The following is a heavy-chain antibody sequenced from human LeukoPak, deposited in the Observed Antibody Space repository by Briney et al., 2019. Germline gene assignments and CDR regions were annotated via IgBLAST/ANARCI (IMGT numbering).Heavy chain of an antibody. D-gene: IGHD3-10*01. Sequence: ASVKVSCKASGYTFTSYGISWVRQAPGQGLEWMGWISAYNGNTNYAQKLQGRVTMTTDTSTSTAYMELRSLRSDDTAVYYCASGAYGSGRGYFDYWGQGTLVTVSS. CDR2: ISAYNGNT. V-gene: IGHV1-18*01. CDR1: GYTFTSYG. CDR3: ASGAYGSGRGYFDY. J-gene: IGHJ4*02.